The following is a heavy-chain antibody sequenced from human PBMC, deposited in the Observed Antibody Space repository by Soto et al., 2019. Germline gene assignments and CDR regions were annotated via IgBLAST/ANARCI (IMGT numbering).Heavy chain of an antibody. D-gene: IGHD3-22*01. CDR3: ARAETYYYDSSGYYYLYCFDY. CDR2: INPNSGGT. CDR1: GYTFTGYY. Sequence: ASVKVSCKASGYTFTGYYMHWVRQAPGQGLEWMGWINPNSGGTNYAQKFQGWVTMTRDTSISTAYMELSRLRSDDTAVYYCARAETYYYDSSGYYYLYCFDYWGQGTLVTVSS. V-gene: IGHV1-2*04. J-gene: IGHJ4*02.